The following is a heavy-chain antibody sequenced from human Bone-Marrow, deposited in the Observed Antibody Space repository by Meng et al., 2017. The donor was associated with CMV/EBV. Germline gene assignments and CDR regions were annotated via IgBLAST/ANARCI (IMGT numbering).Heavy chain of an antibody. D-gene: IGHD2-15*01. CDR2: ISESGAST. J-gene: IGHJ4*02. CDR1: GFTFRSYF. CDR3: AKDETVGATSPFDY. V-gene: IGHV3-23*01. Sequence: GESLKISCEVSGFTFRSYFMSWVRQAPGKGLEWVAVISESGASTYYADSVKGRFFISRDNSRDTLYLQMKNLRADDTAAYYCAKDETVGATSPFDYCGQGTLVTVSS.